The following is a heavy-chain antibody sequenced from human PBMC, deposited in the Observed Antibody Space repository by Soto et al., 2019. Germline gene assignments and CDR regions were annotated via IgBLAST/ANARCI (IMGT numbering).Heavy chain of an antibody. D-gene: IGHD5-18*01. Sequence: GGSLRLSCAASGFTFSSYGMHWVRQAPGKGLEWVAVISYDGSNKYYADSVKGRFTISRDNSKNTLYLQMNSLRAEDTAVYYCAKDYVDTAMPLGPPHNYYGMDVWGQGTTVTVSS. CDR1: GFTFSSYG. J-gene: IGHJ6*02. CDR3: AKDYVDTAMPLGPPHNYYGMDV. CDR2: ISYDGSNK. V-gene: IGHV3-30*18.